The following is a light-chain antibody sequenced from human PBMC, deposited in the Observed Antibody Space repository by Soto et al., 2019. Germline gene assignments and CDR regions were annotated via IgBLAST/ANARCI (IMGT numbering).Light chain of an antibody. Sequence: EIVLAQSPATLSLSPGVRATLSCGASQSVSSSYLAWYQQKPGLAPRLLIYDASSRATGIPDRFSGSGSGTDFSLTISRLEPEDFAVYYCQQYGSSPITFGQGTRLEIK. CDR3: QQYGSSPIT. J-gene: IGKJ5*01. V-gene: IGKV3D-20*01. CDR2: DAS. CDR1: QSVSSSY.